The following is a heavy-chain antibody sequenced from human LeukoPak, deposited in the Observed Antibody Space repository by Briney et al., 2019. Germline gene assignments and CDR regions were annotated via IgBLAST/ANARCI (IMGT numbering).Heavy chain of an antibody. D-gene: IGHD5-18*01. J-gene: IGHJ6*03. CDR1: GGSISSSSYY. CDR2: IYYRGST. V-gene: IGHV4-39*01. CDR3: ARFYSYPTLSPSRTRARYMDV. Sequence: PSETLSLTCTVSGGSISSSSYYWGWIRQPPGKGLEWIGSIYYRGSTYYNPSLKSRVTISVDTSKNQFSLKLSSVTAADTAVYYCARFYSYPTLSPSRTRARYMDVWGKGTTVTVSS.